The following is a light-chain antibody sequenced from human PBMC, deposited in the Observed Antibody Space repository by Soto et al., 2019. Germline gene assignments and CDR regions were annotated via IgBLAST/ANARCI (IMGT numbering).Light chain of an antibody. CDR3: QHYGNSLWT. CDR2: RTS. Sequence: EIVLTQSPGTLSLSPGERATLSCRASGSVSSSFLTWYQQKPGQAPRLLIYRTSNRVTGIPDRFSGSGSGTDFTLTISRLEPEDVAVYFCQHYGNSLWTFGQGTKVDIK. V-gene: IGKV3-20*01. J-gene: IGKJ1*01. CDR1: GSVSSSF.